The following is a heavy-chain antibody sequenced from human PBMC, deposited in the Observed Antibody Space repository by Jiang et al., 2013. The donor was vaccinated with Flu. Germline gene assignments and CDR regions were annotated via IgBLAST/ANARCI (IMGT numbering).Heavy chain of an antibody. J-gene: IGHJ6*02. V-gene: IGHV1-46*03. CDR3: ARDQVIVAPHYYYYYGMDV. D-gene: IGHD2-21*01. CDR1: GYTFTSYY. Sequence: GASVKVSCKASGYTFTSYYMHWVRQAPGQGLEWMGIINPSGGSTSYAQKFQGRVTMTRDTSTSTVYMELSSLRSEDTAVYYCARDQVIVAPHYYYYYGMDVWGQGTTVTVSS. CDR2: INPSGGST.